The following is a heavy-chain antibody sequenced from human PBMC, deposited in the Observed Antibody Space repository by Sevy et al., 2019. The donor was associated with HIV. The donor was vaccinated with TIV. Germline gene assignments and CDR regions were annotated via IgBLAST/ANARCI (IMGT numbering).Heavy chain of an antibody. J-gene: IGHJ3*02. CDR1: GFAFSDYA. CDR3: GRAQGYCVINSCFGGSINAFDI. V-gene: IGHV3-9*01. Sequence: SLRLSCAASGFAFSDYAMHWVRQVPGKGLEWVSGISWNSGAIGYADSVKGRFTISRDNAKNSLHLQMNSLRVEDTALYYCGRAQGYCVINSCFGGSINAFDIWGQGTMVTVSS. CDR2: ISWNSGAI. D-gene: IGHD2-15*01.